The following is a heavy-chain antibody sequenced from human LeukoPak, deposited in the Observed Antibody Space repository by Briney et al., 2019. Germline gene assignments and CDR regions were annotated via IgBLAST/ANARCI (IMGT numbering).Heavy chain of an antibody. Sequence: HPGASLRLSCAASGFTFSSYAMSWVRQAPGKGLEWVSAISGSGGSTYYADSVKGRFTISRDNSKNTLYLQMNSLRAEDTAVYYCAKDRSYFDWSTPDYFDYWGQGTLVTVSS. J-gene: IGHJ4*02. CDR1: GFTFSSYA. V-gene: IGHV3-23*01. CDR3: AKDRSYFDWSTPDYFDY. D-gene: IGHD3-9*01. CDR2: ISGSGGST.